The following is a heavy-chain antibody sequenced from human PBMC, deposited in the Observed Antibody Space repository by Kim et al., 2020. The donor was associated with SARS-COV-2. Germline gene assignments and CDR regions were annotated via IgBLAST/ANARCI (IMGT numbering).Heavy chain of an antibody. J-gene: IGHJ3*02. CDR2: ISYDGSNK. CDR1: GFTFSSYA. V-gene: IGHV3-30*04. CDR3: ARGTARPVLLWFGELFDNDAFDI. Sequence: GGSLRLSCAASGFTFSSYAMHWVRQAPGKGLEWVAVISYDGSNKYYADSVKGRFTISRDNSKNTLYLQMNSLRAEDTAVYYCARGTARPVLLWFGELFDNDAFDIWGQGTMVTVSS. D-gene: IGHD3-10*01.